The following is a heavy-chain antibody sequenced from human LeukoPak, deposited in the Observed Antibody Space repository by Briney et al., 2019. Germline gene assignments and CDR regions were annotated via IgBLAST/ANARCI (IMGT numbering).Heavy chain of an antibody. CDR2: IYYRGTT. Sequence: SETLSLTCRVSGASVSSDGYYWSWVRQHPGKGLQWIGYIYYRGTTFYKPSLKSQVSISIDTSTNQFSLKLRSVTAADTAVYYCARWVDAFDVWGQGTMVTVSS. CDR1: GASVSSDGYY. CDR3: ARWVDAFDV. J-gene: IGHJ3*01. V-gene: IGHV4-31*02.